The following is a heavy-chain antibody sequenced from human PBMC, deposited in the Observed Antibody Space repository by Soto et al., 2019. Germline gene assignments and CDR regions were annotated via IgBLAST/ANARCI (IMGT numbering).Heavy chain of an antibody. D-gene: IGHD2-21*01. CDR1: GYSFTSKS. V-gene: IGHV1-18*01. CDR3: ARDSYGGNCFDAFDV. J-gene: IGHJ3*01. CDR2: ISPYNGRT. Sequence: QAQLVQSGAEVKKPGTSVKISCKASGYSFTSKSLVWVRQAPGHGLEWVGWISPYNGRTEYAKKVQGRVSMTRDTSTSTAQMELMSLTSDDTAVYYCARDSYGGNCFDAFDVRGQGTMVIVSS.